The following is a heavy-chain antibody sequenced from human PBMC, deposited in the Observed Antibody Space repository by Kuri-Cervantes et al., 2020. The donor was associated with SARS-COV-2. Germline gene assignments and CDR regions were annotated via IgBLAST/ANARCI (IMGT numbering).Heavy chain of an antibody. CDR1: GYTFTSNF. CDR3: AKDQQRRYCSSTSCYFSGFDI. D-gene: IGHD2-2*01. CDR2: IDPIYGST. V-gene: IGHV1-46*01. J-gene: IGHJ3*02. Sequence: ASVKVSCKASGYTFTSNFMHWVRQATGQGLEWMGVIDPIYGSTTSAQKFQGRVTMTRDRSTSTVYVELSSLRAEDTAVYYCAKDQQRRYCSSTSCYFSGFDIWGQGTMVTVSS.